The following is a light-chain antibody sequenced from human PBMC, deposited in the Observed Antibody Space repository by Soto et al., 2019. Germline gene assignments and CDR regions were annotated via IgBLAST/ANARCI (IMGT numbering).Light chain of an antibody. J-gene: IGKJ2*03. Sequence: EIVLTQSPGTLSLSPGDRVTLSCRASQSVSTNYFSWYQQKPGQAPRLLIYATSSRALGIPDRFSGSGSGTHFTLPISRLEPEDFAIYYCQQYGDYNSPRYSFGQGTRLEI. CDR3: QQYGDYNSPRYS. CDR2: ATS. V-gene: IGKV3-20*01. CDR1: QSVSTNY.